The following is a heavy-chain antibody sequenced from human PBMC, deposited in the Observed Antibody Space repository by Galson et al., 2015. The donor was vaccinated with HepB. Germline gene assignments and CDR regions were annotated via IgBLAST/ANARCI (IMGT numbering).Heavy chain of an antibody. V-gene: IGHV5-10-1*01. D-gene: IGHD2-2*01. CDR1: GYSFTSFW. Sequence: QSGAEVKKPGESLRISCKGSGYSFTSFWITWVRQMPGKGLEWMGRIDPSDSATNYSPSFQGHVTLSADKSTSPAYLQWSSLKASDTAMYFCAREGYCSSTSCQPSYYFDYWGQGTLVIVSS. J-gene: IGHJ4*02. CDR3: AREGYCSSTSCQPSYYFDY. CDR2: IDPSDSAT.